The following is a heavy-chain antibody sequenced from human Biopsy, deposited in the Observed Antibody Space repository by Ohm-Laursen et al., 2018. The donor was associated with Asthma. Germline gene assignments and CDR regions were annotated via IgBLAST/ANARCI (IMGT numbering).Heavy chain of an antibody. CDR3: ASDFPKDYVRYNFQF. D-gene: IGHD4-17*01. J-gene: IGHJ4*02. CDR1: GYSLTDLS. CDR2: HDHEEGGT. Sequence: ASVKVSCKISGYSLTDLSMHWVRQAPGQGLEWIGGHDHEEGGTVNARRFQGSVTMTEDTSTDTAYMELSSLSSDDTAVYYCASDFPKDYVRYNFQFWGQGTLVTVSS. V-gene: IGHV1-24*01.